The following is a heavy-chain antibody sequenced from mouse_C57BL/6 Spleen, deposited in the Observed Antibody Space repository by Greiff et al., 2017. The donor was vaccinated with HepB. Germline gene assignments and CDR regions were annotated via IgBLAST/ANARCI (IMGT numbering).Heavy chain of an antibody. Sequence: QVQLQHPGAELVRPGSSVKLSCKASGYTFTSYWMHWVKQRPIQGLEWIGNIDPSDSETHYNQKFKDKATLTVDKSSSTAYMQLSSLTSEDSAVYYCARRDYGSSHYAMDYWGQGTSVTVSS. CDR2: IDPSDSET. CDR3: ARRDYGSSHYAMDY. V-gene: IGHV1-52*01. J-gene: IGHJ4*01. CDR1: GYTFTSYW. D-gene: IGHD1-1*01.